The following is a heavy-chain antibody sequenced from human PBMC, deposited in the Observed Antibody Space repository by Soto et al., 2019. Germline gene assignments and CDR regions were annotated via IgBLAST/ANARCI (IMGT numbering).Heavy chain of an antibody. V-gene: IGHV1-69*06. D-gene: IGHD1-26*01. Sequence: QVQLVQSGTVVQRRGSSVKVSCQASGGTFSSHGMAWVRQAPGQGLEWMGGIIPTFGTPTYAPKFQGGVTITADKSTNTAYMELSSLRSEDTGVYYCASERSAQYFDFCGQGTLITVSS. CDR2: IIPTFGTP. CDR3: ASERSAQYFDF. CDR1: GGTFSSHG. J-gene: IGHJ4*02.